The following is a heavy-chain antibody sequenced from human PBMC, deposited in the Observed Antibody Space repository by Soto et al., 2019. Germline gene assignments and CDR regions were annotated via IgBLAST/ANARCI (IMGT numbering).Heavy chain of an antibody. Sequence: SVKVSCKASGGTFSSYTISWVRQAPGQGLEWMGRIIPILGIANYAQKFQGRVTITADKSTSTAYMELSSLRSEDTAVYYCARDMKAGYSSGRTYYFDYWGQGTLLTVSS. CDR3: ARDMKAGYSSGRTYYFDY. V-gene: IGHV1-69*04. CDR2: IIPILGIA. J-gene: IGHJ4*02. CDR1: GGTFSSYT. D-gene: IGHD6-19*01.